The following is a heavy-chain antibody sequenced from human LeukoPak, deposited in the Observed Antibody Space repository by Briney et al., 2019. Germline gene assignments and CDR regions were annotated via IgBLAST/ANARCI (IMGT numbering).Heavy chain of an antibody. CDR1: GFNFVGYG. D-gene: IGHD1-1*01. V-gene: IGHV3-13*01. Sequence: PGGSLRLSCAPSGFNFVGYGMHWVRQATGKGLEWVSAIGTAGDTYYTGSVKGRFTISRENAKNSLYLQMNSLRAGDTAVYYCARVAKERVGGVYYFDYWGQGTLVTVSS. CDR2: IGTAGDT. J-gene: IGHJ4*02. CDR3: ARVAKERVGGVYYFDY.